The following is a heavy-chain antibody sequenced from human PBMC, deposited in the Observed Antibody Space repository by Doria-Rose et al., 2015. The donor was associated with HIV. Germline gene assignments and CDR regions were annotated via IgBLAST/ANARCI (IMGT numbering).Heavy chain of an antibody. CDR2: ISSSGSTI. CDR3: ARDWYSSSWYYFDY. Sequence: VQLVQSGGGLVQPGGSLRLSCAASGFTFSSYEMNWVRQAPGKGLEWVSYISSSGSTIYYADSVKGRFTISRDNAKNSLYLQMSSLRAEDTAVYYCARDWYSSSWYYFDYWGQGTLVTVSS. V-gene: IGHV3-48*03. CDR1: GFTFSSYE. J-gene: IGHJ4*02. D-gene: IGHD6-13*01.